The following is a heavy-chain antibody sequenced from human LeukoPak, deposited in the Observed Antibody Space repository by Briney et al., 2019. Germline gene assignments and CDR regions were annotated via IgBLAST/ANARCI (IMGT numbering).Heavy chain of an antibody. CDR1: GFTFSSYW. D-gene: IGHD3-9*01. J-gene: IGHJ3*02. CDR3: ARDRSDILTGYNDAFDI. CDR2: IKQDGSEK. Sequence: SGGSLRLSCADSGFTFSSYWMSWVRQAPGKGLERVANIKQDGSEKYYVDSVKGRFTISRDNAKKSLYLQMNSPRAEDTAVYYCARDRSDILTGYNDAFDIWGQGTMVTVSS. V-gene: IGHV3-7*01.